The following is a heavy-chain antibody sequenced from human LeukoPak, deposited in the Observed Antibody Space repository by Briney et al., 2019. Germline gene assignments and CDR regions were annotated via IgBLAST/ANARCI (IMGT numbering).Heavy chain of an antibody. D-gene: IGHD6-19*01. J-gene: IGHJ4*02. CDR2: IYYSGST. CDR3: ARSMGGYSSGWFPFDY. V-gene: IGHV4-59*01. Sequence: SETLSLTCTVSGGSISSYYWSWIRQPPGKGLEWLGYIYYSGSTNYNPSLKSRVTISVDTSKNQFSLKLSSVTAADTAVYYCARSMGGYSSGWFPFDYWGQGTLVTVSS. CDR1: GGSISSYY.